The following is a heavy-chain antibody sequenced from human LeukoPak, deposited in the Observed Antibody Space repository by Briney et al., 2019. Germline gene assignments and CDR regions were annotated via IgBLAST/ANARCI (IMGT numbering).Heavy chain of an antibody. CDR2: IHYSGST. CDR1: GGSISSHY. V-gene: IGHV4-59*11. J-gene: IGHJ4*02. D-gene: IGHD3-22*01. Sequence: SETLSLTCTVSGGSISSHYWSWIRQPPGEGLEWIGNIHYSGSTKHNPSLKSRVTISADTSKNQFSLKLSSVTAADTAVYYCARGRWSYYDSSGYYLFDYWGQGTLVTVSS. CDR3: ARGRWSYYDSSGYYLFDY.